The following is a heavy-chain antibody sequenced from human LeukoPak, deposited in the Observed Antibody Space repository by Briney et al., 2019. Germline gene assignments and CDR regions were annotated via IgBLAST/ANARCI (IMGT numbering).Heavy chain of an antibody. Sequence: GASVKASCKASEGTFSSYAISWVRQAPGQGLEWMGGIIPIFGTANYAQKFQGRVTITTDESTSTAYMELSSLRSEDTAVYYCASASLNYFDYWGQGTLVTVSS. J-gene: IGHJ4*02. CDR2: IIPIFGTA. CDR1: EGTFSSYA. CDR3: ASASLNYFDY. V-gene: IGHV1-69*05.